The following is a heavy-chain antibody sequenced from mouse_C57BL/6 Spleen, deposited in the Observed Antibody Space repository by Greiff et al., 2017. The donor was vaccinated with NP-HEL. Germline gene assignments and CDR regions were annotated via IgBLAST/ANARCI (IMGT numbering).Heavy chain of an antibody. CDR2: ISYDGSN. CDR1: GYSITSGYY. J-gene: IGHJ2*01. V-gene: IGHV3-6*01. CDR3: ARDPEAFDY. Sequence: EVQLVESGPGLVKPSQSLSLTCSVTGYSITSGYYWNWIRQVPGNKLEWMGYISYDGSNNYNPSLKNRISITRDTSKNQFFLKLKSVTTEDTATYYCARDPEAFDYWGQGTTLTVSS.